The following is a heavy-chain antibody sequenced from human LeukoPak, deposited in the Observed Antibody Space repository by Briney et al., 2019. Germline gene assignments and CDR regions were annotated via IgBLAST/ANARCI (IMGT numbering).Heavy chain of an antibody. V-gene: IGHV4-34*01. CDR2: INHSGST. J-gene: IGHJ6*02. CDR3: ARGYCSGGSCQSGRYYYYGMDV. Sequence: SETLSLTCAVYGGSFSGYYWSWIRQPPGKGLEWIGEINHSGSTNYNPSLKSRVTISVDTSKNQFSLKLSSVTAADTAVYYCARGYCSGGSCQSGRYYYYGMDVWGQGTTVTVSS. D-gene: IGHD2-15*01. CDR1: GGSFSGYY.